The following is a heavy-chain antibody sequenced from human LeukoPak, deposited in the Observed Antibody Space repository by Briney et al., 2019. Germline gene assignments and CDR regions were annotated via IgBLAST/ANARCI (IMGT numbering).Heavy chain of an antibody. CDR1: GGTLSSYA. CDR3: ATGRQWLVRRYYNYGMDV. CDR2: IIPIFGTA. D-gene: IGHD6-19*01. Sequence: ASVKVSCKASGGTLSSYAISWVRQAPGQGLEWMGGIIPIFGTANYAQKFQGRVTITADESTSTAYMELSSLRSEDTAVYYCATGRQWLVRRYYNYGMDVWGKGTTVTVSS. V-gene: IGHV1-69*13. J-gene: IGHJ6*04.